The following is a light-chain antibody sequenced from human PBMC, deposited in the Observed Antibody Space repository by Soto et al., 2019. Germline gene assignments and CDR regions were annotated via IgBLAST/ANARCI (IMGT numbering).Light chain of an antibody. J-gene: IGKJ2*01. V-gene: IGKV3-15*01. CDR3: QQYEGWPRT. Sequence: EIVMTQSPDTLSVSPGDTATLSCRTSQNIHINLAWYQQKPGQAPTLLIYGVTARAPGVPARFSGSGSGTDFTLTIRSEQSGDFGVFYCQQYEGWPRTFGLGTKVEIQ. CDR1: QNIHIN. CDR2: GVT.